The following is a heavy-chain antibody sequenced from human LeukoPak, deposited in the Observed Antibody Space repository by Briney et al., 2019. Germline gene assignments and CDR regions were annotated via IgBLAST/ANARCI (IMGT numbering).Heavy chain of an antibody. V-gene: IGHV3-21*01. Sequence: GGSLRLSCAASGFTFSSYSMNWVRQAPGKGLEWVSCISSSSSNIYYADSVKGRFTISRDNAKNSVYLQMNSLRDEDTAVYYCAKDPGGAGVVFGYWGQGTLVTVSS. CDR1: GFTFSSYS. D-gene: IGHD3-3*01. CDR2: ISSSSSNI. J-gene: IGHJ4*02. CDR3: AKDPGGAGVVFGY.